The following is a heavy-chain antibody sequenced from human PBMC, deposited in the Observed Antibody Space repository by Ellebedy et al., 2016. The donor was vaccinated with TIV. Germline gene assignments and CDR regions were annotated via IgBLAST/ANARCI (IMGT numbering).Heavy chain of an antibody. CDR1: GGSIITSSYS. J-gene: IGHJ4*02. Sequence: SETLSLTXTVSGGSIITSSYSWGWIRQPPGKGLEWIGELKPGGSTNYNPSLKSRVTISLGTSINQISLRLSSVTAADTAVYYCAGHPVDFDYWGQGTLVTVSS. CDR2: LKPGGST. V-gene: IGHV4-39*07. CDR3: AGHPVDFDY.